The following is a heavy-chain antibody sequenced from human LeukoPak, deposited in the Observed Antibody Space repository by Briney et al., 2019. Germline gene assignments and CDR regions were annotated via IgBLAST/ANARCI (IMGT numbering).Heavy chain of an antibody. J-gene: IGHJ4*02. V-gene: IGHV3-30*02. Sequence: GGSLRLSCAASGFTFSSYGMHWVRQAPGKGLEWVAYIRYDGSNKYYADSVKGRFTNSRDISKNTLYLQMNSLRAEDTAVYYCAKDRVFELWFEEASPYYFDYWGQGTLVTVSS. CDR2: IRYDGSNK. CDR3: AKDRVFELWFEEASPYYFDY. CDR1: GFTFSSYG. D-gene: IGHD3-10*01.